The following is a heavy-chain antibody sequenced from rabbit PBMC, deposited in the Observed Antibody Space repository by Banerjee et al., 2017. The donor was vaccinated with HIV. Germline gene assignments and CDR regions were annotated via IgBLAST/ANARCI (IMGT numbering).Heavy chain of an antibody. CDR2: IYVGSSGST. Sequence: QSLEESGGDLVKPGASLTLTCTASGFSFNNNYYMCWVRQAPGKGLEWIACIYVGSSGSTYYASWAKGRFTISKTSSTTVTLQMTSLTAADTATYFCAREVEIYTGYVGYGVPNYGMDLWGPGTLVTVS. CDR1: GFSFNNNYY. V-gene: IGHV1S40*01. J-gene: IGHJ6*01. D-gene: IGHD7-1*01. CDR3: AREVEIYTGYVGYGVPNYGMDL.